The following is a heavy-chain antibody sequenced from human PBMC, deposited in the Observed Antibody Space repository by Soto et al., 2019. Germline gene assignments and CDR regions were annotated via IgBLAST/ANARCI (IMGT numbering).Heavy chain of an antibody. CDR2: INPMFNST. V-gene: IGHV1-69*01. Sequence: QVQLVQSGAEVKKPGSSVKVSCEAPGGTFDQAAITWVRQAPGQGLEWMGGINPMFNSTHYAQKFQGRITNTADAATSTAFIELRRLRSDDTAVYYCARQIFAADYWGQGTLLIVSS. J-gene: IGHJ4*02. CDR1: GGTFDQAA. D-gene: IGHD2-15*01. CDR3: ARQIFAADY.